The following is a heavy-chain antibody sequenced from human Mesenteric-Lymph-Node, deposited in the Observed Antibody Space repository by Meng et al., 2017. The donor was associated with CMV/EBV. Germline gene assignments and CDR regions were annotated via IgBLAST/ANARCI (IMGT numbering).Heavy chain of an antibody. CDR2: VKSASAGGAA. J-gene: IGHJ4*02. CDR1: DFTLNGAW. Sequence: VQLVESGGGLVKPGGSLRLSCVASDFTLNGAWMNWVRQAPGKGLEWVGRVKSASAGGAADAAAPVKGRFTVSRDDSRKTVHLQMDNLKIEDTAVYYCTTGWDQYFDFWGQGARVTGAS. V-gene: IGHV3-15*07. D-gene: IGHD1-26*01. CDR3: TTGWDQYFDF.